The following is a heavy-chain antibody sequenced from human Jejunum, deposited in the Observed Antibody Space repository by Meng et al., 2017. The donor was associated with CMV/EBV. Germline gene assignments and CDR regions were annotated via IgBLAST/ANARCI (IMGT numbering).Heavy chain of an antibody. CDR2: IHDTGST. J-gene: IGHJ4*02. CDR1: GGSIGSGDYY. D-gene: IGHD3-3*01. CDR3: ARGSIFVSFDS. Sequence: QVQLQGPGPGLVTPSQTLSLTCSVSGGSIGSGDYYWSWIRQPPGKGLEWIGYIHDTGSTYYNPSLKSRVDISLGTSRNHFSLTLSSVTAEDTAVYFCARGSIFVSFDSWGQGTLVTVSS. V-gene: IGHV4-30-4*08.